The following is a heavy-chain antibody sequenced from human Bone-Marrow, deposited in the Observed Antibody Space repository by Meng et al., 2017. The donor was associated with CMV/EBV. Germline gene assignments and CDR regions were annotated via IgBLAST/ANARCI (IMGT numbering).Heavy chain of an antibody. Sequence: GESLKISCAASGFIFTGYGMHWVRQAPGKGLEWAAFIRYDGTIKYYGNSVKGRFVISRDNSKNTLYLQMNSLRAEDTAVYYCARWSGAKCCNWFDPWGQGTLVTVSS. V-gene: IGHV3-30*02. CDR1: GFIFTGYG. CDR3: ARWSGAKCCNWFDP. D-gene: IGHD3-10*02. J-gene: IGHJ5*02. CDR2: IRYDGTIK.